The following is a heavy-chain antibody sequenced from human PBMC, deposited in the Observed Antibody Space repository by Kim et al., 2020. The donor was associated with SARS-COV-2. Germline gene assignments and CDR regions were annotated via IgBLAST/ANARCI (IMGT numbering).Heavy chain of an antibody. J-gene: IGHJ4*02. Sequence: GGSLRLSCAASGFTFSRSWMNWVRQTPGKGLEWVAKIKNDGNEKNYVDSVKGRFTISRDNSENSVYLQMNSLRAEDTAVYYCVKALGSRPEGYWGQGTLVTVSS. V-gene: IGHV3-7*01. CDR3: VKALGSRPEGY. D-gene: IGHD2-2*01. CDR2: IKNDGNEK. CDR1: GFTFSRSW.